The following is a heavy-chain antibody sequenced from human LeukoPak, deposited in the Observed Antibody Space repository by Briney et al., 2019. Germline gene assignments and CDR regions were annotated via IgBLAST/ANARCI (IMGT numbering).Heavy chain of an antibody. D-gene: IGHD2-2*01. J-gene: IGHJ5*02. CDR1: GFSISSYY. Sequence: SETLSLTCTVSGFSISSYYWSWLRQPAGKGLESIGHISTSGSTNYNPSLKSRVTMSVDTSKNQFSLKLSSVTAADTAVYYCARVGMGYCSSTSCYVFDPWGQGTLVTVSS. CDR2: ISTSGST. V-gene: IGHV4-4*07. CDR3: ARVGMGYCSSTSCYVFDP.